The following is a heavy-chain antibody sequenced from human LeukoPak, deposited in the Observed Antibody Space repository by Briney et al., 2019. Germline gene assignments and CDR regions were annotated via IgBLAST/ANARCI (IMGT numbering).Heavy chain of an antibody. CDR1: GFTFSSYE. D-gene: IGHD6-13*01. Sequence: GGSLRLSCAVSGFTFSSYEMNWVRQAPGKGLEWVSYISSSGSTIYYADSVKGRFTISRDNAKNSLYLQMNSLRAEDTAVYYCARESRMSAAAGTYYLDYWGQGTLVTVSS. V-gene: IGHV3-48*03. J-gene: IGHJ4*02. CDR3: ARESRMSAAAGTYYLDY. CDR2: ISSSGSTI.